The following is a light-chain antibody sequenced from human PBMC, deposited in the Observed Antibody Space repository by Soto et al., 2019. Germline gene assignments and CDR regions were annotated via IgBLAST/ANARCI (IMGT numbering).Light chain of an antibody. J-gene: IGLJ2*01. CDR1: SSDVGSYNL. CDR3: CSYTSSSTRV. CDR2: EGS. V-gene: IGLV2-14*02. Sequence: QSALTQPASVSGSPGQSITISCTGTSSDVGSYNLVSWYQQYPGKAPKLMIYEGSKRPSGVSNRFSGSKSGNKASLTISGLQAEDEADYYCCSYTSSSTRVFGGGTKLTVL.